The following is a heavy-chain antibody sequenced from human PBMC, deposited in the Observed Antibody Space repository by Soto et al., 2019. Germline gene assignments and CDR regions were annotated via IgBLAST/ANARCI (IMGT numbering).Heavy chain of an antibody. D-gene: IGHD4-17*01. CDR2: ISAYNGNT. Sequence: QVQLVQSGAEVKKHGASVKVSCKASGYTFTSYGISWVRQAPGQGLEWMGWISAYNGNTNYAQKLQGRVTMPTDTSTSPAYMELRSLRSDDTAVYYCAREPGGYGDEVYYFDYWGQGTLVTVSS. J-gene: IGHJ4*02. CDR1: GYTFTSYG. V-gene: IGHV1-18*01. CDR3: AREPGGYGDEVYYFDY.